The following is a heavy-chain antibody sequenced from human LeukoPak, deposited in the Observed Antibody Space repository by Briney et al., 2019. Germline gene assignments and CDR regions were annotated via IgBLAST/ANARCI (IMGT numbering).Heavy chain of an antibody. V-gene: IGHV3-53*01. D-gene: IGHD6-19*01. Sequence: GGSLRLSCAASGFIASSNYMTWVRQAPGNRLKWVSVIYSGGNTYYADSVKGRFIISRDTSKNTLYLQMNSLRAEDTAVYYCARDGVVAGRDYWGKGTLVTVYS. CDR1: GFIASSNY. CDR3: ARDGVVAGRDY. CDR2: IYSGGNT. J-gene: IGHJ4*02.